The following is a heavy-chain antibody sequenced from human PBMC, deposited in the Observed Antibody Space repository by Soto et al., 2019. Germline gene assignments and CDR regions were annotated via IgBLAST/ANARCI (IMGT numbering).Heavy chain of an antibody. CDR2: IVVGSGNT. CDR3: ACGMPDGGVRGYSGQ. Sequence: QMQLVQSGPEVKKPGTSVKVSCKASGFTFTSSAVQWVRQARGQRLEWIGWIVVGSGNTNYAQKFQERVTIARDKPPRTARLELSRPAAEDPGVHFRACGMPDGGVRGYSGQRGQGTLVTVSS. V-gene: IGHV1-58*01. CDR1: GFTFTSSA. J-gene: IGHJ4*02. D-gene: IGHD3-3*01.